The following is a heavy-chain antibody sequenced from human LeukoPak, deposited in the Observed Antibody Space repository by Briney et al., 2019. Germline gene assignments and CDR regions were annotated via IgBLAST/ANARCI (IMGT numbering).Heavy chain of an antibody. CDR2: INPSGGST. V-gene: IGHV1-46*01. J-gene: IGHJ6*03. CDR3: AGIYGDYDYYYYYMDV. CDR1: GYTFTSYG. D-gene: IGHD4-17*01. Sequence: ASVKVSCKASGYTFTSYGISWVRQAPGQGLEWMGIINPSGGSTSYAQKFQGRVTITADKSTSTAYMELSSLRSEDTAVYYCAGIYGDYDYYYYYMDVWGKGTTVTVSS.